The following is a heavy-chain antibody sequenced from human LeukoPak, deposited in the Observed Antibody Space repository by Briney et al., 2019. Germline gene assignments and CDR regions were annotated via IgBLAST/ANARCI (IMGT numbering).Heavy chain of an antibody. CDR3: ARDDLDY. CDR1: GFTFSSYW. V-gene: IGHV3-7*01. J-gene: IGHJ4*02. CDR2: IKQDGSEK. Sequence: GGSLRLSCAASGFTFSSYWVNWVRQAPGKGLEWEANIKQDGSEKYYVDSVKGRFTISRDNAKNSLYLQMNSLRAEDTAVYYCARDDLDYWGQGTLVTVSS.